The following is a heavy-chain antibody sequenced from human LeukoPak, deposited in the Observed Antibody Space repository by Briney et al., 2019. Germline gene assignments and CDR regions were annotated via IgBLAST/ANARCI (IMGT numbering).Heavy chain of an antibody. CDR3: ARVVGATYFDY. Sequence: RSSETLSLTCTVSGGSISSSSYYWGWIRQPPGKGLEWIGSIYYSGSTYYNPSLKSRVTISVDTSKNQFSLKLSSVTAADTAVYYCARVVGATYFDYWGQGTLVTVSS. D-gene: IGHD1-26*01. V-gene: IGHV4-39*07. CDR2: IYYSGST. CDR1: GGSISSSSYY. J-gene: IGHJ4*02.